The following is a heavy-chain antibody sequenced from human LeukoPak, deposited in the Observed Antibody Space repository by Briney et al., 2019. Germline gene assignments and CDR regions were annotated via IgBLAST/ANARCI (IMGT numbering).Heavy chain of an antibody. CDR1: GGSIRTYY. CDR2: IYHSGST. D-gene: IGHD1-26*01. V-gene: IGHV4-59*01. Sequence: SETLSLTCTVSGGSIRTYYWSWIRQPLGKGLEWIGYIYHSGSTNFNASLKSRVTISVDTSRSQVSLKVSSVTAADTAVYYCARGVGSGSYYFDPWGQGTLVTVSS. CDR3: ARGVGSGSYYFDP. J-gene: IGHJ5*02.